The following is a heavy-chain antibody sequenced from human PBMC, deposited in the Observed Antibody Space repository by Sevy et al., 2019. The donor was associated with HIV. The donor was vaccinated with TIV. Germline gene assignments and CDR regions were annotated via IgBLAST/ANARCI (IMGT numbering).Heavy chain of an antibody. Sequence: SETLSLTCTVSGVSISNYYWAWIRQPPGKGLECVGFSGSTNYNPSLKSRVTTSVDTSKNHFSLKLSSVTVADTAIYHCARGGPNQHQLDYFDYWGQGTLVTVSS. V-gene: IGHV4-59*01. CDR3: ARGGPNQHQLDYFDY. CDR1: GVSISNYY. D-gene: IGHD6-13*01. CDR2: SGST. J-gene: IGHJ4*02.